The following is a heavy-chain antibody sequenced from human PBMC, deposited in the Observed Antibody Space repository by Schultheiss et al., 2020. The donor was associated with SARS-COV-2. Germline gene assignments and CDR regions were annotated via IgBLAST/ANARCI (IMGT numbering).Heavy chain of an antibody. V-gene: IGHV3-21*06. CDR1: GFTFSSYS. CDR3: GGGGNSSRPRRRYFDD. CDR2: ISSSSSYI. Sequence: GGSLRLSCAASGFTFSSYSMNWVRQAPGKGLEWVSSISSSSSYIYYADSVKGRFTISRDNAKNSVFLQMNNVRAEDTAVFLHGGGGNSSRPRRRYFDDWGQGTLVTVSS. D-gene: IGHD1/OR15-1a*01. J-gene: IGHJ4*02.